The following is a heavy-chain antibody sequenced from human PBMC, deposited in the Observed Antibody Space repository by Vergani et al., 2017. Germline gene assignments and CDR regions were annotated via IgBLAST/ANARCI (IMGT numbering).Heavy chain of an antibody. CDR2: INSDGSST. CDR3: ARDLLPNYDFWSGYSHAYYYYYGMDV. V-gene: IGHV3-74*01. Sequence: EVQLLESGGGLAQPGGSLRLSCAASGFTFRNYVMTWVRQAPGKGLVWVSRINSDGSSTSYADSVKGRFTISRDNAKNTLYLQMNSLRAEDTAVYYCARDLLPNYDFWSGYSHAYYYYYGMDVWGQGTTVTVSS. J-gene: IGHJ6*02. D-gene: IGHD3-3*01. CDR1: GFTFRNYV.